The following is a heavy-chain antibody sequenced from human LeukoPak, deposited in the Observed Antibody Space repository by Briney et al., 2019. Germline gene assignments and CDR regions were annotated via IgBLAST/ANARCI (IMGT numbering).Heavy chain of an antibody. CDR3: ATVGGRGELLPWAGGGYFDY. V-gene: IGHV4-61*02. CDR1: GGSISSGSYY. J-gene: IGHJ4*02. D-gene: IGHD1-7*01. CDR2: IYTSGST. Sequence: PSETLSLTCTVSGGSISSGSYYWSWIRQPAGKGLEWIGRIYTSGSTNSNPSLKSRVTISVDTSKNQFSLKLSSVTAADTAVYYCATVGGRGELLPWAGGGYFDYWGQGTLVTVSS.